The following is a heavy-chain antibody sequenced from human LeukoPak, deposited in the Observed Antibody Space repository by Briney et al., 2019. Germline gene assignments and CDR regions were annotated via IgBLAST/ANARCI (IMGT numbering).Heavy chain of an antibody. CDR1: GGTFSSYA. J-gene: IGHJ1*01. CDR2: IIPIFGTA. D-gene: IGHD6-19*01. CDR3: ASSIAVAGAFQH. V-gene: IGHV1-69*06. Sequence: ASVKVSCKASGGTFSSYAISWVRQAPGQGLEWMGGIIPIFGTANYAQKFQGRVTITADKSTSTAYMELSSLRSEDTAVYYCASSIAVAGAFQHWGQGTLVTVSS.